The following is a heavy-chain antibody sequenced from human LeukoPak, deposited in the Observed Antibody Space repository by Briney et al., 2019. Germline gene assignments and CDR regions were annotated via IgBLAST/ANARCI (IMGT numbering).Heavy chain of an antibody. J-gene: IGHJ4*02. CDR2: INHSGST. Sequence: SETLSLTCTVSGGSTSSGDYYWNWIRQPPGKGLEWIGEINHSGSTNYNPSLKSRVTISVDTSKNQFSLKLSSVTAVDTAVYYCARGRGLNYDLDYWGQGTLVTVSS. CDR3: ARGRGLNYDLDY. V-gene: IGHV4-34*01. D-gene: IGHD3-3*01. CDR1: GGSTSSGDYY.